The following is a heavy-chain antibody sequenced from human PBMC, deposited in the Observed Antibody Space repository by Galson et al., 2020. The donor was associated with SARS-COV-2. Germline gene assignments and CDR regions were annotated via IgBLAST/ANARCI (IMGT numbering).Heavy chain of an antibody. D-gene: IGHD1-26*01. J-gene: IGHJ4*02. Sequence: SQTLSLTCAVSGGSISSGAYSWGWIRQPPGKGLAWIGYIYDSANTYYNPSLKSRVTISVDRSKNQFSLSLISVTAADTAVYYCARGQQTELLTPFDFWGQGTLVTVSS. CDR3: ARGQQTELLTPFDF. CDR1: GGSISSGAYS. CDR2: IYDSANT. V-gene: IGHV4-30-2*01.